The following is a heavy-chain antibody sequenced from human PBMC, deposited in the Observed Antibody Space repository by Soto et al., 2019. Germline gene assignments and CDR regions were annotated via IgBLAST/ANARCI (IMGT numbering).Heavy chain of an antibody. CDR2: IYYSGST. D-gene: IGHD4-17*01. CDR1: GGSISSSSYY. Sequence: QLQLQESGPGLVKPSETLSLTCTVSGGSISSSSYYWGWIRQPQGKGLEWIGSIYYSGSTYYNPSLKSRVTISVDTSKNQFSLKLSSVTAADTAVYYCARRGAYGDGGDFDYWGQGTLVTVSS. CDR3: ARRGAYGDGGDFDY. J-gene: IGHJ4*02. V-gene: IGHV4-39*01.